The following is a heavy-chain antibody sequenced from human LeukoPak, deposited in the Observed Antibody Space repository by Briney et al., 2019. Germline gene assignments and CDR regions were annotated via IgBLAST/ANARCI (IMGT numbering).Heavy chain of an antibody. V-gene: IGHV3-72*01. CDR2: SGNKASSYTT. Sequence: HPGGSLRLSCAASGFTFSDYYMSWIRQAPGKGLEWVGRSGNKASSYTTEYAASVRGRFTISRDESTNSLYLQMSSLKGEDTAVYYCTTNYWGSLNYWGQGALVTVSS. J-gene: IGHJ4*02. D-gene: IGHD7-27*01. CDR1: GFTFSDYY. CDR3: TTNYWGSLNY.